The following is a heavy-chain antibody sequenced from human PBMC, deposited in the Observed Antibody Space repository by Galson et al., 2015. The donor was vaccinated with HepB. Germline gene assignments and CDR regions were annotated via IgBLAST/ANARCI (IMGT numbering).Heavy chain of an antibody. Sequence: SVKVSCKASGYTFTSYYMHWVRQAPGQGLEWMGTINPRGGTTSYAQKFQGRVTMTRDTSTSTVYMEVSSLRSEDTAVYYCARDHSSAIFGVVIGDYWGQGTLVTVSS. V-gene: IGHV1-46*03. CDR1: GYTFTSYY. CDR2: INPRGGTT. CDR3: ARDHSSAIFGVVIGDY. D-gene: IGHD3-3*01. J-gene: IGHJ4*02.